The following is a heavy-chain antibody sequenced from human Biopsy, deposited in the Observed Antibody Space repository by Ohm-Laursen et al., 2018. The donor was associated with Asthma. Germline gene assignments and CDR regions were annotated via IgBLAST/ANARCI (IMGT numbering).Heavy chain of an antibody. J-gene: IGHJ6*02. V-gene: IGHV1-46*01. CDR2: INPSGGST. CDR3: ARGGYYGDRRHHNGLDV. CDR1: GYTFTSYY. D-gene: IGHD4-17*01. Sequence: SVKVSCKASGYTFTSYYMHWVRQAPGQGLEWMGIINPSGGSTSYAQKFQGRVTMTRDTSTSTVYMELSSLRSEDAAVYYCARGGYYGDRRHHNGLDVWGQGTTVTVSS.